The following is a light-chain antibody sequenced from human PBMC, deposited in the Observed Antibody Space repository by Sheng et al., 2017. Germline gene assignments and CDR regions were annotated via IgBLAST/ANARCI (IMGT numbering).Light chain of an antibody. CDR2: QAS. CDR3: QQYVTYPLT. J-gene: IGKJ4*01. Sequence: DIQMTQSPSTLSAFVGDRVTITCRASQSIGAWLAWYQQKPGKVPNLLIYQASTLESGVPSRFSGSGSGTEFTLTIGSLQSDDFATYFCQQYVTYPLTFGGGTKVEIK. V-gene: IGKV1-5*03. CDR1: QSIGAW.